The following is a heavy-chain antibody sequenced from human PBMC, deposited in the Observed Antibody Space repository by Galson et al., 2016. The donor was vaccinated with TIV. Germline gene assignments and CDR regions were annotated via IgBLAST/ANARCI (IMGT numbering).Heavy chain of an antibody. CDR3: AKVPSSGFSYYYGWDV. Sequence: SLRLSCAASGFTFSSHAMTWVRQAPGKGLEWVSAISGSGATTHYADSVKGRFTISRDNSKNTLYVQMNSLRAEVTAVYYCAKVPSSGFSYYYGWDVWGQRTTVTVS. D-gene: IGHD3-10*01. J-gene: IGHJ6*02. CDR1: GFTFSSHA. V-gene: IGHV3-23*01. CDR2: ISGSGATT.